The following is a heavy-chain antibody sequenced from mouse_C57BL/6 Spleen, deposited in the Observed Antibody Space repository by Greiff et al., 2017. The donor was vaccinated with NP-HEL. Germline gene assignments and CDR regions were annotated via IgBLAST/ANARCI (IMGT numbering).Heavy chain of an antibody. CDR1: GFSLTSYA. V-gene: IGHV2-9-1*01. CDR2: IWPGGGT. J-gene: IGHJ1*03. D-gene: IGHD1-1*01. CDR3: ARRCGSSYWYFDV. Sequence: VQLQESGPGLVAPSQSLSITCTVSGFSLTSYAITWVRQPPGKGLEWLGVIWPGGGTIYNSALKSRLSISKDNTTRQVYLKMISRQTADTSRYYCARRCGSSYWYFDVWGTGTTVTVSS.